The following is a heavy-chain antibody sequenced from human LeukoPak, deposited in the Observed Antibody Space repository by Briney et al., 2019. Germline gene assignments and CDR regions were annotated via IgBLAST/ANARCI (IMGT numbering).Heavy chain of an antibody. CDR2: SYYIGRT. V-gene: IGHV4-59*01. CDR1: VGSISRYY. Sequence: PSETLSLTRTGSVGSISRYYWSWIRQPPGKGLDWMGYSYYIGRTNYKPSLKSRVTTSVDTSKKQFALKLSSVTAAATAVYYCAGFAYGSVDYWGQGTLVTVSS. CDR3: AGFAYGSVDY. D-gene: IGHD3-10*01. J-gene: IGHJ4*02.